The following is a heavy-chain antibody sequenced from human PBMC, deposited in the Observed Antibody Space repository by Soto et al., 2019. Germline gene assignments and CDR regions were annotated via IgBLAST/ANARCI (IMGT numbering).Heavy chain of an antibody. J-gene: IGHJ4*02. D-gene: IGHD4-17*01. V-gene: IGHV3-23*01. CDR2: ISGSGGST. Sequence: EVQLLESGGGLVQPGGSLRLSCAASGFTFYNYDMNWVRQAPGKGLEWVSGISGSGGSTSYADSVNGRFTISNHKSKNTVYVQMSSLRAEETAVYYCAKGMYDYGDYFDSWGRGTLVTVSS. CDR1: GFTFYNYD. CDR3: AKGMYDYGDYFDS.